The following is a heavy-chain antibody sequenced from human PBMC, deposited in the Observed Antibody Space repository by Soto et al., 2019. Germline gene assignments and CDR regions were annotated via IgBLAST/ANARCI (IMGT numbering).Heavy chain of an antibody. J-gene: IGHJ1*01. CDR3: AAEGCSGGSCINPQH. Sequence: SVKVSCKASGGGNLRDYRTTWVRRAPGQGLEWMGGIILKIGSANYAQKFQERVTITTDESTSTAYMELSSLRSEDTAVYYCAAEGCSGGSCINPQHWGQGTLVTVSS. V-gene: IGHV1-69*05. D-gene: IGHD2-15*01. CDR2: IILKIGSA. CDR1: GGGNLRDYR.